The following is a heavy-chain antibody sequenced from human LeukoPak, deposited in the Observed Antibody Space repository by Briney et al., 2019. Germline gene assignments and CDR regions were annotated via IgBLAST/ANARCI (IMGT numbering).Heavy chain of an antibody. Sequence: GGSLRLSCAASGFTVSSNYMSWVRQAPGKGLEWVSVIYSGGSTYYADSVKGRFTISRDNSKNTLYLQMNSLRAEDTAVYYCAKDPLNSSGWYFGYWGQGTLVTVSS. V-gene: IGHV3-53*01. CDR3: AKDPLNSSGWYFGY. CDR1: GFTVSSNY. CDR2: IYSGGST. J-gene: IGHJ4*02. D-gene: IGHD6-19*01.